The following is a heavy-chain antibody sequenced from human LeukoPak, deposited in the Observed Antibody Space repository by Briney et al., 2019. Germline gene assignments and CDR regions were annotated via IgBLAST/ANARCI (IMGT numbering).Heavy chain of an antibody. J-gene: IGHJ4*02. CDR2: IYYSGST. V-gene: IGHV4-39*01. Sequence: SETLSLTCTVSGGSISSSSYYWGWIRQPPGKGLEWIGSIYYSGSTYYNPSLKSRVTISVDTSKNQFSLKLSSVTAADTAVYYCARTYYYGSVDYWGQGTLVTVSS. CDR3: ARTYYYGSVDY. D-gene: IGHD3-10*01. CDR1: GGSISSSSYY.